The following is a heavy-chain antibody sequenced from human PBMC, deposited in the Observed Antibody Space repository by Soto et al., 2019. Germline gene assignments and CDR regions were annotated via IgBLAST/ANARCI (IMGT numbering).Heavy chain of an antibody. CDR2: ISYSGST. CDR1: GGSISSYY. D-gene: IGHD1-26*01. CDR3: ARRYSGTEDDNWFDP. J-gene: IGHJ5*02. V-gene: IGHV4-59*08. Sequence: QVQLQESGPGLVKPSETLSLTCTVSGGSISSYYWSWIRQPPGKGLAWIGYISYSGSTNYNPSLKSRVTISVDTSKNQCSLKRSSVTAADTALYYCARRYSGTEDDNWFDPWGQGTLVTVSS.